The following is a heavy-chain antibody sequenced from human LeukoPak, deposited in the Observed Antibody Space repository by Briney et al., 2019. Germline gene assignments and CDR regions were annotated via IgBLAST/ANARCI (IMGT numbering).Heavy chain of an antibody. Sequence: GASVKVSCKAFGYTFTSNYMHWVRQAPGQGPEWMGVISPSGGSTTYAQKFQGRVTLTRDMSTSTAYMELSSLRSEDTAVYYCARVLTSGYEDYWGQGTLVTVSS. V-gene: IGHV1-46*01. D-gene: IGHD3-22*01. CDR3: ARVLTSGYEDY. J-gene: IGHJ4*02. CDR2: ISPSGGST. CDR1: GYTFTSNY.